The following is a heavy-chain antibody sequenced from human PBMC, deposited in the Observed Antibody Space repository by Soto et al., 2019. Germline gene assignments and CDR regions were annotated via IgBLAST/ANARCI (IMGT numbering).Heavy chain of an antibody. Sequence: GGSLRLSCAASGFAFIRSAMHWVRQAPGKGLEWVAVISYDGSTKYYADSVRGRFTISRDTSKNTLYLQMNSLRSEDTAGYYCARDVYYENTGHDIWGQGSLGTVAS. J-gene: IGHJ4*02. CDR2: ISYDGSTK. V-gene: IGHV3-30-3*01. CDR3: ARDVYYENTGHDI. CDR1: GFAFIRSA. D-gene: IGHD3-22*01.